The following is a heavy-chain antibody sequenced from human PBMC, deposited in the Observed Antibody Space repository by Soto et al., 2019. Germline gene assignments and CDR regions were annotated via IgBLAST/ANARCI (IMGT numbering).Heavy chain of an antibody. CDR3: ARDPYDFWSGPYYYDGMDV. V-gene: IGHV4-31*03. J-gene: IGHJ6*02. D-gene: IGHD3-3*01. CDR2: IYYSGST. CDR1: GGSISSGGYY. Sequence: QVQLQESGPGLVKPSQTLSLTCTVSGGSISSGGYYWSWIRQHPGKGLEWIGYIYYSGSTYYNPSRKSRVTIAVDTSKNQFSRKLSSVTAADTAVYYCARDPYDFWSGPYYYDGMDVWGQGTTVTVSS.